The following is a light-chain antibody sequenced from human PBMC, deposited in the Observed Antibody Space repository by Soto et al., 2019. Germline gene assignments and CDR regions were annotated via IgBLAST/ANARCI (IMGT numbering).Light chain of an antibody. Sequence: DIVMTQSPDSLAVSLGERATINCKSSQSVLDSSSNKHYLAWYQQKPGQPPKLLIYWASTRESGVPARFSGGGSGTDFTLTISSLQAEDVAVYYCQQYYTTPYTFGQGTKLEIK. J-gene: IGKJ2*01. CDR3: QQYYTTPYT. CDR1: QSVLDSSSNKHY. V-gene: IGKV4-1*01. CDR2: WAS.